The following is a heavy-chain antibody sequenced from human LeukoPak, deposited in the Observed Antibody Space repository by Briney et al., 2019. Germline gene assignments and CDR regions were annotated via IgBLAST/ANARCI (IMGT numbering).Heavy chain of an antibody. D-gene: IGHD2-21*02. Sequence: GESLKISCEGSGYRFSNYWIGWVRQMPGKGLEWMGIIYPGDYKTRYSPSFQGLVTIAVDKSISTAYLQWSSLKASDTAMYYCAIPPGYCGNDCSFDHWGQGTLVTVSS. V-gene: IGHV5-51*01. CDR3: AIPPGYCGNDCSFDH. CDR1: GYRFSNYW. J-gene: IGHJ4*02. CDR2: IYPGDYKT.